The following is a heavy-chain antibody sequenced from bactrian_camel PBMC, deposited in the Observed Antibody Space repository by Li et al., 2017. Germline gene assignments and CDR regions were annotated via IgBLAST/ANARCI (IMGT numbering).Heavy chain of an antibody. CDR2: VHSGGGST. CDR1: GFTFSRYG. D-gene: IGHD5*01. J-gene: IGHJ6*01. CDR3: ATGGGWGFGY. Sequence: VQLVESGGGSVQVGESLRLSCAASGFTFSRYGMDWVRQAPGKGLEWVSSVHSGGGSTYYADSVKGRFTISEDNGKNTTYLQMNSRRPEDAAVYYCATGGGWGFGYWGQGTQVTVS. V-gene: IGHV3S40*01.